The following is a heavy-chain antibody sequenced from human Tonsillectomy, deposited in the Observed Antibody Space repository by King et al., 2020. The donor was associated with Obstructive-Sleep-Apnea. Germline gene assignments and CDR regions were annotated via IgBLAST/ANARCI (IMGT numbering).Heavy chain of an antibody. CDR1: GDSVSSNSAA. J-gene: IGHJ4*02. D-gene: IGHD1-20*01. Sequence: QVQLQQSGPGLVKPSQTLSLTCALSGDSVSSNSAAWNWIRQSPSRGLEWLGRTFYRSQWYYDYSLSVKSRITINPDTSKNQFSLQLNSVTPEDAAVYYCARDLSGLNWNLYYFDYWGQGTQVTVSS. V-gene: IGHV6-1*01. CDR2: TFYRSQWYY. CDR3: ARDLSGLNWNLYYFDY.